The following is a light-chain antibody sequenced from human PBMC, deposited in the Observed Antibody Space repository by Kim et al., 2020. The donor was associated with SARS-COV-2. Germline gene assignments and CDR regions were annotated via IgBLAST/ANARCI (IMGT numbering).Light chain of an antibody. CDR3: QQYYSWPLS. J-gene: IGKJ4*01. CDR2: DAS. V-gene: IGKV3-15*01. Sequence: ERVVTQFPATLSVSPGERVTLSCTTSESVRYNLAWLQQQPGQAPRLLIQDASTRATGVPARFSGSGSGAKFTLSISSIQPEDFGVYYCQQYYSWPLSFGGGTKLEI. CDR1: ESVRYN.